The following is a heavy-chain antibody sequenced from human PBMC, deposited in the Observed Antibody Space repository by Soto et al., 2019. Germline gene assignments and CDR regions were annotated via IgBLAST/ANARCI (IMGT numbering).Heavy chain of an antibody. CDR3: AREVVRFALYGMDV. CDR1: GGSISSGGYY. D-gene: IGHD3-22*01. Sequence: PSETLSLTCTVSGGSISSGGYYWSWIRHHPGKGLEWIGYIYYSGSTYYNPSLKSRVTISVDTSKNQFSLKLSSVTAADTAVYYCAREVVRFALYGMDVWGQGTTVTVSS. J-gene: IGHJ6*02. V-gene: IGHV4-31*03. CDR2: IYYSGST.